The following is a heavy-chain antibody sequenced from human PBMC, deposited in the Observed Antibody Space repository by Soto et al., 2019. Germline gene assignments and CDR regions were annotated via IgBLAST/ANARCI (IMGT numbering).Heavy chain of an antibody. CDR3: AREAAARPDYYYFYGMDV. D-gene: IGHD6-6*01. CDR1: GGTFSSYA. V-gene: IGHV1-69*01. CDR2: IIPIFGTA. J-gene: IGHJ6*02. Sequence: QVQLVQSGAEVKKPGSSVKVSCKASGGTFSSYAISWVRQAPGQGLEWMGGIIPIFGTANYAQKFQGRVTITADESTSTAYMELSSLRSEDTAVYYGAREAAARPDYYYFYGMDVWGQGTTVTVSS.